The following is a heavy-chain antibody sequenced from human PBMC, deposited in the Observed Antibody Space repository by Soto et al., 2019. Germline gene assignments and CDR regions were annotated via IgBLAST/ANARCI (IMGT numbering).Heavy chain of an antibody. V-gene: IGHV4-38-2*01. CDR1: GYYISSGYY. J-gene: IGHJ5*02. CDR2: IYHGGGT. Sequence: SETLWFTCALCGYYISSGYYWGCIRQPPVTGLQSLRSIYHGGGTYYNPSLNSRVTLSSDITNDHVSLILNSVTAADTAVFYCARVAPWVPYYYDSSPYPFENRFNPWGQGTLVTAPQ. D-gene: IGHD3-22*01. CDR3: ARVAPWVPYYYDSSPYPFENRFNP.